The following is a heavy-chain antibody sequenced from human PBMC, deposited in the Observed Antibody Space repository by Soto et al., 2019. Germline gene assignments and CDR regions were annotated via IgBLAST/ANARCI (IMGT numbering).Heavy chain of an antibody. CDR2: ITGSGTNT. V-gene: IGHV3-23*01. J-gene: IGHJ5*01. CDR3: SKHVSRVQETFQHGPRDS. CDR1: GFYFSNYA. D-gene: IGHD6-13*01. Sequence: GGSLRLSCAASGFYFSNYAMSWVRQAPGKGLEWVSGITGSGTNTYYADSVKGRFIISRDNSKDTLFLQMSSLRVEDTALYYCSKHVSRVQETFQHGPRDSWGQGTLVTVSS.